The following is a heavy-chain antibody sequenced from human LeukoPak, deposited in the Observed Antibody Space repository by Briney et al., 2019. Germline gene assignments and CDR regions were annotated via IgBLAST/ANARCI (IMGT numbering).Heavy chain of an antibody. CDR2: ISWNSGSI. CDR3: AKAVAAPGAFDI. CDR1: GFTFDDYA. Sequence: PGGSLRLSCAASGFTFDDYAMHWVRQAPGKGLEWVSGISWNSGSIGYADSVKGRFTISRDNAKNSLYLQMNSLRADDTALYYCAKAVAAPGAFDIWGQGTVVTVSS. D-gene: IGHD6-19*01. J-gene: IGHJ3*02. V-gene: IGHV3-9*01.